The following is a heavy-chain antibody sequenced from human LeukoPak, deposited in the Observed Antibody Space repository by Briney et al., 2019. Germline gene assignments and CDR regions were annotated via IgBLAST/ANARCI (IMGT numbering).Heavy chain of an antibody. CDR2: MNPNSGNT. CDR1: GYTFTSYD. Sequence: ASVKVSCKASGYTFTSYDINRVRQATGQGLEWMGWMNPNSGNTGYAQKFQGRVTMTRNTSISTAYMELSSLRSEDTAVYYCAXGRXGGYNRYYFDYWGQGALVTVSS. CDR3: AXGRXGGYNRYYFDY. V-gene: IGHV1-8*01. D-gene: IGHD5-24*01. J-gene: IGHJ4*02.